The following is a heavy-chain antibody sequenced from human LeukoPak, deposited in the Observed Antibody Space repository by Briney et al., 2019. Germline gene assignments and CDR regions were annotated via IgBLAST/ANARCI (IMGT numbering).Heavy chain of an antibody. Sequence: RGASVKVSCKVSGYTLSDLSMHWVRQAPGQGLEWMGWINPNSGGTNYAQKFQGRVTMTRDTSISTAYMELSRLRSDDTAVYYCARVPRDGYNRPQDYWGQGTLVTVSS. V-gene: IGHV1-2*02. J-gene: IGHJ4*02. CDR1: GYTLSDLS. CDR3: ARVPRDGYNRPQDY. CDR2: INPNSGGT. D-gene: IGHD5-24*01.